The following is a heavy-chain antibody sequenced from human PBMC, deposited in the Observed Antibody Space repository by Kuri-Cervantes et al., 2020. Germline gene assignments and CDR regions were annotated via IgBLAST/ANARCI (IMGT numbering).Heavy chain of an antibody. D-gene: IGHD6-19*01. CDR3: AASDSSGWYGPRAFDI. Sequence: GGSLRLSCAASRFTFSDYYMSWIRQAPGKGLEWVANIKQDGSEKYYVDSVKGRFTISRDNAKNSLYLQMSSLRAEDTAVYYCAASDSSGWYGPRAFDIWGQGTMVTVSS. J-gene: IGHJ3*02. V-gene: IGHV3-7*01. CDR1: RFTFSDYY. CDR2: IKQDGSEK.